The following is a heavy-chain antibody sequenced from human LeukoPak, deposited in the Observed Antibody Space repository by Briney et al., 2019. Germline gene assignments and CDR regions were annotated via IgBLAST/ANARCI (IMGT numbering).Heavy chain of an antibody. V-gene: IGHV4-39*07. CDR2: IYHTGVT. CDR1: GGSISSSSYY. D-gene: IGHD2-15*01. CDR3: ARWMGHYLLSYYFDY. J-gene: IGHJ4*02. Sequence: SETLSLTCTVSGGSISSSSYYWGWIRQPPGKGLEWIGSIYHTGVTYYNPSLKSRVTISVDTSKNQFSLKLRSVTAADTAFYYCARWMGHYLLSYYFDYWGQGTLVTVSS.